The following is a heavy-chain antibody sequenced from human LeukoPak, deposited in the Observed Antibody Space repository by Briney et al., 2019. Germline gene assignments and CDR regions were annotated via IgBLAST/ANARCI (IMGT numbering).Heavy chain of an antibody. CDR1: GFTFAAYS. Sequence: GGSLRLSCAASGFTFAAYSMNWVRQAPGKGLEWVSTISGGGGSTYYADSVKGRFTISRDNSKNTLYLQVNSLRAEDTAVYYCAKGGKWDVTPFDYWGQGTLVTVSS. J-gene: IGHJ4*02. CDR2: ISGGGGST. V-gene: IGHV3-23*01. D-gene: IGHD1-26*01. CDR3: AKGGKWDVTPFDY.